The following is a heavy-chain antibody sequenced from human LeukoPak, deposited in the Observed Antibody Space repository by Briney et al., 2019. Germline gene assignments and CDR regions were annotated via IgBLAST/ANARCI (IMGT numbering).Heavy chain of an antibody. V-gene: IGHV3-53*01. CDR3: ARDVVGPNRWVYGMDV. J-gene: IGHJ6*02. CDR2: IYSGGST. Sequence: GGSLRLSCAASGFTVRNNDMSWVRQAPGKGLEWISVIYSGGSTYYADSVEGRFTISRDNSKNTVYLQINSLRAEDTAVYYCARDVVGPNRWVYGMDVWGQGTTVTVSS. D-gene: IGHD3/OR15-3a*01. CDR1: GFTVRNND.